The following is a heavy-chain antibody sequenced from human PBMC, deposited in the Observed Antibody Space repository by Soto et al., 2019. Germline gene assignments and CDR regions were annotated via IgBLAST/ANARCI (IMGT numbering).Heavy chain of an antibody. CDR2: IYWDDDK. CDR1: GFSLSTSGVG. CDR3: AHKEPRMNHFDY. J-gene: IGHJ4*02. V-gene: IGHV2-5*02. D-gene: IGHD2-8*01. Sequence: ESGPTLVNPTQTLTLTCTVSGFSLSTSGVGVSWIRQPPGKALEWLAVIYWDDDKRYSPSLKSRLTITKDTSKNHVVLTMTNIGPVDTATYYCAHKEPRMNHFDYWGQGTPVTV.